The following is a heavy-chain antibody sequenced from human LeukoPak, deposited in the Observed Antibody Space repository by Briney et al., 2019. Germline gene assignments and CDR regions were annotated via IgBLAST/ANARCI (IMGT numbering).Heavy chain of an antibody. CDR3: ARGGYSSSWSPFDY. V-gene: IGHV4-59*01. Sequence: SETLSLTCTVSGGSISSYYWSWIRQPPGKGLEWIGNIYYSGTTNYNPSLKSRVTISVDTSKNQFSLKLSSVTAADTSVYYCARGGYSSSWSPFDYWGQGTLVTVSS. CDR2: IYYSGTT. J-gene: IGHJ4*02. D-gene: IGHD6-13*01. CDR1: GGSISSYY.